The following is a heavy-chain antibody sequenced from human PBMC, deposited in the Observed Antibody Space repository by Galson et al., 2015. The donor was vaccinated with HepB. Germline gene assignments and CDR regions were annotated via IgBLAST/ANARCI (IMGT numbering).Heavy chain of an antibody. J-gene: IGHJ5*02. V-gene: IGHV1-2*06. D-gene: IGHD6-6*01. Sequence: QSGAEVKKPGESLRIFCKASGYTFTGYYMHWVRQAPGQGLEWMGRINPNSGGTNYAQKFQGRVTMTRDTSISTAYMELSRLRSDDTAVYYCARAHNFLSSSSFWFDPWGQGTLVTVS. CDR1: GYTFTGYY. CDR3: ARAHNFLSSSSFWFDP. CDR2: INPNSGGT.